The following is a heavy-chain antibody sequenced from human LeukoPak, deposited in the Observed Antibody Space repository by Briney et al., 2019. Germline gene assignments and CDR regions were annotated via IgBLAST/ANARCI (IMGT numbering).Heavy chain of an antibody. Sequence: SETLSLTCTVSGGSISSSSYYWGWIRQPPGKGPEWIGSIYYSGSTYYNPSLKSRVTISVDTSKNQFSLKLSSVTAADTAVYYCARRPVLRFLGSDAFDIWGQGTMVTVSS. J-gene: IGHJ3*02. CDR1: GGSISSSSYY. CDR3: ARRPVLRFLGSDAFDI. CDR2: IYYSGST. D-gene: IGHD3-3*01. V-gene: IGHV4-39*01.